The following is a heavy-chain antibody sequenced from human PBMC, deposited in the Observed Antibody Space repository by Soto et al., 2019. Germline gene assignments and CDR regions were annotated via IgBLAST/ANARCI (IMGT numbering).Heavy chain of an antibody. CDR2: ISTYNGDT. CDR1: GYTFTSYG. J-gene: IGHJ5*02. Sequence: QVQLVQSGAEVKKPGASVKVSCKASGYTFTSYGISWVRQAPGQGLEWMGWISTYNGDTNYAQKLQGRVTMTTDTSTSTAYMELRSLRSDDTAGYYCATWGGSSWYEHNWFDPWGQGPLVTVSS. CDR3: ATWGGSSWYEHNWFDP. D-gene: IGHD6-13*01. V-gene: IGHV1-18*01.